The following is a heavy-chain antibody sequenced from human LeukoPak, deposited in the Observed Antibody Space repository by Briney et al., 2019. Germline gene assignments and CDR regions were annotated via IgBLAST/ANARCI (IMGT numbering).Heavy chain of an antibody. Sequence: SQTLSLTCAISGDSVSSNSAAWNWIRQSPWRGLEWLGRTYYRSKWYNDYAVSVKSRITINPDTSKNQFSLQLNSVTPEDAAVYYCARERIQLWEIHDAFDIWGQGTMVTVSS. CDR1: GDSVSSNSAA. V-gene: IGHV6-1*01. J-gene: IGHJ3*02. CDR2: TYYRSKWYN. CDR3: ARERIQLWEIHDAFDI. D-gene: IGHD5-18*01.